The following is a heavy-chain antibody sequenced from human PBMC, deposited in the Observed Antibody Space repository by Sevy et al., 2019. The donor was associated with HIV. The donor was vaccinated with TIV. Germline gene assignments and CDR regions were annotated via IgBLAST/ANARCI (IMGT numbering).Heavy chain of an antibody. V-gene: IGHV3-30-3*01. J-gene: IGHJ3*02. D-gene: IGHD3-22*01. CDR1: GFTFSSYA. CDR3: ARDSNYYDSSGYYRGAAFDI. CDR2: TSYDGSNK. Sequence: GGSLRLSCAASGFTFSSYAMHWVRQAPGKGLEWVADTSYDGSNKYYADSVKGRFTISRDNSKNTLYLQMNSLRAEDTAVYYCARDSNYYDSSGYYRGAAFDIWGQGTMVTVSS.